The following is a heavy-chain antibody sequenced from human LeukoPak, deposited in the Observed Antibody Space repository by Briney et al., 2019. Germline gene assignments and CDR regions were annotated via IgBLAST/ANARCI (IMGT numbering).Heavy chain of an antibody. V-gene: IGHV4-38-2*02. CDR3: ARGRKRVVRGVMVY. J-gene: IGHJ4*02. CDR1: GYSISSGYY. CDR2: IYYSGST. D-gene: IGHD3-10*01. Sequence: PSETLSLTCTVSGYSISSGYYWGWIRQPPGKGLEWIGSIYYSGSTYYNPSLKSRVTISVDTSKNQFSLKLSSVTAADTAVYYCARGRKRVVRGVMVYWGQGTLVTVSS.